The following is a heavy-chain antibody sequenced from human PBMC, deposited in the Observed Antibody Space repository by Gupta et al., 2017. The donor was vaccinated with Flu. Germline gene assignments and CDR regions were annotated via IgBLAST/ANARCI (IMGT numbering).Heavy chain of an antibody. D-gene: IGHD3-3*01. Sequence: GFIRSKAFGGTTEYAASVKGRFTSSRDDSKTIAYLQMNSLKTEDTAVYYCTRVQVGDFWSGYYRHYYYYMDVWGKGTTVTVSS. CDR2: IRSKAFGGTT. V-gene: IGHV3-49*02. CDR3: TRVQVGDFWSGYYRHYYYYMDV. J-gene: IGHJ6*03.